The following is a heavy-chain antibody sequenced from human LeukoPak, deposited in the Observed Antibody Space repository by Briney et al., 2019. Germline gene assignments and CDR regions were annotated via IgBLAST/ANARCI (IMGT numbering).Heavy chain of an antibody. CDR1: GFAFSSYG. CDR2: IRYDGSNK. D-gene: IGHD2-2*01. J-gene: IGHJ3*02. Sequence: GGSLRLSCAASGFAFSSYGMHWVRQAPGKGLEWVAFIRYDGSNKYYADSVKGRFTISRDNSKNTLYLQMNSLRAEDTAVYYCAKGSVVPAAMGVPAFDIWGQGTMVTVSS. V-gene: IGHV3-30*02. CDR3: AKGSVVPAAMGVPAFDI.